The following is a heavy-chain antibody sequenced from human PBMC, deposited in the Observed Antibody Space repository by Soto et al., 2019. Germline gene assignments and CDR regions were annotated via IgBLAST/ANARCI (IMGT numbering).Heavy chain of an antibody. CDR2: ISAYNGNT. J-gene: IGHJ4*02. V-gene: IGHV1-18*01. D-gene: IGHD3-3*01. CDR3: ARTRPVRFLEWLLAPSDY. CDR1: GYTFTSYG. Sequence: ASVKVSCKASGYTFTSYGISWVRQAPGQGLEWMGWISAYNGNTNYARKLQGRVTMTTDTSTSTAYMELRSLRSDDTAVYYCARTRPVRFLEWLLAPSDYWGQGTLVTVSS.